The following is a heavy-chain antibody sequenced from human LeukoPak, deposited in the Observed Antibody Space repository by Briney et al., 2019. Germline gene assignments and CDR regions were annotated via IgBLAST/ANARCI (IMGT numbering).Heavy chain of an antibody. CDR3: TTEIPPYYYDSSGYYYIN. V-gene: IGHV3-15*01. D-gene: IGHD3-22*01. J-gene: IGHJ4*02. Sequence: GGSLRLSCAVSGFNVSDHYIDWVRQAPGKGLEWVGRIKSKTDGGTTDYAAPVKGRFTISRDDSKNTLYLQMNSLKTEDTAVYYCTTEIPPYYYDSSGYYYINWGQGTLVTVSS. CDR1: GFNVSDHY. CDR2: IKSKTDGGTT.